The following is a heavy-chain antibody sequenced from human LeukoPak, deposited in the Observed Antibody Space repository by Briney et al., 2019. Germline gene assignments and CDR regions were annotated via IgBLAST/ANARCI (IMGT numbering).Heavy chain of an antibody. Sequence: PGGSLRLSCAASGFTFSSYGMHWVRQAPGKGLEWVAFIRYDGSNKYYAESVKGRFTISRDNSKNTLYLQMNSLRAEDTAVYYCAKAHVVVVAACDYWGQGTLVTVSS. CDR1: GFTFSSYG. D-gene: IGHD2-15*01. CDR3: AKAHVVVVAACDY. V-gene: IGHV3-30*02. CDR2: IRYDGSNK. J-gene: IGHJ4*02.